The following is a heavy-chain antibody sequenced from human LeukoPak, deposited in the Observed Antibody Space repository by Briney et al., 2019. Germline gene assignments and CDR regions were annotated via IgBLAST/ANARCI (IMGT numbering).Heavy chain of an antibody. CDR3: ARVRDGYNDAYDI. V-gene: IGHV1-46*01. CDR2: IKPSGDHT. CDR1: GYTFTRYN. J-gene: IGHJ3*02. D-gene: IGHD5-24*01. Sequence: GASVKVSCKTSGYTFTRYNLHWVRQAPGQQLEWMGIIKPSGDHTNYAQKFQDRVTMTRDTSASTVYMELSSLKSEDTAVYYCARVRDGYNDAYDIWGQGTMVTVTS.